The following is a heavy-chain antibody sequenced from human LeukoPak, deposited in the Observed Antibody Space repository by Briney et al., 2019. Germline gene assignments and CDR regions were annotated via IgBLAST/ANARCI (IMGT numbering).Heavy chain of an antibody. V-gene: IGHV3-23*01. CDR2: ISGSGGST. J-gene: IGHJ3*02. D-gene: IGHD1-26*01. Sequence: GGSLRLSCAASGFTFSSYAMSWVRQAPGKGLEWVSAISGSGGSTYYADSVKGRFTISRDNSKNTLYLQMNSLRAEDTAVYYCAKDRVVGATRRDDAFDIWGQGTMVTVSS. CDR1: GFTFSSYA. CDR3: AKDRVVGATRRDDAFDI.